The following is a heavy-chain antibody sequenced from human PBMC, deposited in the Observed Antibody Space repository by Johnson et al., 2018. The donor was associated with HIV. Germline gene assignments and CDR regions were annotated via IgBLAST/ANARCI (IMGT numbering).Heavy chain of an antibody. CDR2: IKQDGSEN. CDR3: ARDGYSSGWYGNDAFDI. J-gene: IGHJ3*02. V-gene: IGHV3-7*01. D-gene: IGHD6-19*01. Sequence: VQLVESGGGLVQPGGSLRLSCAASGFTFSSYWMSWVRQAPGKGLEWVANIKQDGSENYYVDSVKGRFTISRDNAKNSLYLQMNSLRAEDTAVYYCARDGYSSGWYGNDAFDIWGQGTMVTVSS. CDR1: GFTFSSYW.